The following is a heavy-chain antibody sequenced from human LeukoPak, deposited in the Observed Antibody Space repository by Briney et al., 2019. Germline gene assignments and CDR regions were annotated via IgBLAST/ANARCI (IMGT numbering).Heavy chain of an antibody. Sequence: PSQTLSLTCTVSGGSISSGDYYWSRIRQPRGKGLEWIWYIYYSGSTYYNPSLKSRVTISVDTSKNQFSLKLSSVTAADTAVYYCARVIAARLPPDYWGQGTLVTVSS. CDR3: ARVIAARLPPDY. CDR2: IYYSGST. CDR1: GGSISSGDYY. J-gene: IGHJ4*02. V-gene: IGHV4-30-4*08. D-gene: IGHD6-6*01.